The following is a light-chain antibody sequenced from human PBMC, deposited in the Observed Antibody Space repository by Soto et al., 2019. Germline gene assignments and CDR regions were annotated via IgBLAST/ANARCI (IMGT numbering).Light chain of an antibody. V-gene: IGKV3-15*01. CDR3: QQYHNWPT. Sequence: EIVMTQSPATLSVSPGERATLYCRASQSVSINLAWFQQKPGQAPRLLIYGASARATGIPARFSGSGSGTEFTLTISSLQSEDFALYYCQQYHNWPTFGQGTKVDIK. CDR2: GAS. J-gene: IGKJ1*01. CDR1: QSVSIN.